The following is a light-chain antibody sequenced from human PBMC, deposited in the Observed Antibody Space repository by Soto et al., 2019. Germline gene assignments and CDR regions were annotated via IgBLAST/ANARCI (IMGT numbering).Light chain of an antibody. CDR3: MQALQTELT. J-gene: IGKJ4*01. Sequence: DIVMTQSPLSLPVTPGEPASISCRSSQSLLHSNGYNYLDWYLQKPGQSPQLLIYLGSNRASGVPDMFSGSGSGTDFTLKISRVEAEDVGVYYCMQALQTELTFGGGTKVEIK. CDR2: LGS. CDR1: QSLLHSNGYNY. V-gene: IGKV2-28*01.